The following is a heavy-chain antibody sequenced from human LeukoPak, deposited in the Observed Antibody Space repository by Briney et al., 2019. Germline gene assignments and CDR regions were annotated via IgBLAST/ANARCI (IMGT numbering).Heavy chain of an antibody. CDR3: ARDKCSGGSCYLDY. J-gene: IGHJ4*02. CDR1: GGSISSYH. V-gene: IGHV4-59*01. D-gene: IGHD2-15*01. CDR2: IYYSGST. Sequence: SETLSLTCTVSGGSISSYHWSWIRQPPGKGLEWIGYIYYSGSTNYNPSLKSRVTISVDTSKNQFSLKLSSVTAADTAVYYCARDKCSGGSCYLDYWGQGTLVTVSS.